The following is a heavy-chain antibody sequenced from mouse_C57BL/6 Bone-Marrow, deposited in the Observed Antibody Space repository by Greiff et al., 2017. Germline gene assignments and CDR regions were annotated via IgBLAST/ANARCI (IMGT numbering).Heavy chain of an antibody. J-gene: IGHJ2*01. D-gene: IGHD2-1*01. CDR1: GYTFTSYW. CDR3: ARRSYGNYVWSDY. CDR2: IYPSDSET. V-gene: IGHV1-61*01. Sequence: QVQLQQPGAELVRPGSSVKLSCKASGYTFTSYWMDWVKQRPGQGLEWIGNIYPSDSETHYNQKFKDKATLTVDKSSSTAYMQLSSLTSEDSAVYYCARRSYGNYVWSDYRGQGTTLTVSS.